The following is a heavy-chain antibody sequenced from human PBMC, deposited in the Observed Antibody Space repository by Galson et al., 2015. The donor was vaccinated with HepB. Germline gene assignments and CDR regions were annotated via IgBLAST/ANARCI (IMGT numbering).Heavy chain of an antibody. V-gene: IGHV1-18*04. CDR1: GYTFTSYG. D-gene: IGHD6-13*01. Sequence: SVKVSCKASGYTFTSYGISWVRQAPGQGLEWMGWISAYNGNTNYAQKLQGRVTMTTDTSTSTAYMELRSLRSDDTAVYYCASPNRGYPRAPGPGHGYYYYGMDVWGQGTTVTVSS. CDR3: ASPNRGYPRAPGPGHGYYYYGMDV. J-gene: IGHJ6*02. CDR2: ISAYNGNT.